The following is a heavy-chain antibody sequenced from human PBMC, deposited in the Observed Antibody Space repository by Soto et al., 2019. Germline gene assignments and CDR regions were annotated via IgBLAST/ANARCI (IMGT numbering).Heavy chain of an antibody. V-gene: IGHV3-11*05. J-gene: IGHJ6*02. CDR2: ISSSSTYT. Sequence: QVQLVESGGGLVKPGGSLRLSCAASGFTFSDYDMTWIRQAPGKGLEWLSYISSSSTYTNYADSVKGRFTISRDNARNSLYLQMNSLRAEDTAVYYCARDHGYGDCVSPYNMDVWGQGTTVTVSS. D-gene: IGHD4-17*01. CDR1: GFTFSDYD. CDR3: ARDHGYGDCVSPYNMDV.